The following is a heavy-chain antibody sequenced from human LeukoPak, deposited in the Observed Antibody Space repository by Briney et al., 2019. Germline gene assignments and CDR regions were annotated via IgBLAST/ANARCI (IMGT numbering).Heavy chain of an antibody. CDR2: IYYSGTT. J-gene: IGHJ6*03. D-gene: IGHD1-14*01. V-gene: IGHV4-39*01. Sequence: SETLSLTCSVSGGSISSSSYYWVWIRQPPGKGLEWIGSIYYSGTTYYNPSLKSRVTISVDTSKNQFSLKLSSVTAADTAVYYCARLPDYYYSYMDVWGKGTTVTISS. CDR1: GGSISSSSYY. CDR3: ARLPDYYYSYMDV.